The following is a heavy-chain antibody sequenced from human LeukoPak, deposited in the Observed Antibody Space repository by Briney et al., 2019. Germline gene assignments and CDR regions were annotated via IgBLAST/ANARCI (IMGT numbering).Heavy chain of an antibody. CDR3: ARWVSFSYDAFDI. CDR2: LSSDGDST. V-gene: IGHV3-64*01. CDR1: GFTFSYYA. D-gene: IGHD2-15*01. J-gene: IGHJ3*02. Sequence: GGSLTLSYAASGFTFSYYAMLWVRPAPGKGLVYVSALSSDGDSTYYANSVKGRFTISRDNSKNMLYLQMGSLRAEDMAVYYCARWVSFSYDAFDIWGQGTMVSVS.